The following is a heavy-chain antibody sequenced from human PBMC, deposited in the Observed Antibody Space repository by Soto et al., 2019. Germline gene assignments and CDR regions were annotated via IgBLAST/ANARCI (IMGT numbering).Heavy chain of an antibody. CDR2: ISYDGSNK. J-gene: IGHJ6*02. D-gene: IGHD6-6*01. CDR1: GFTFSSYG. Sequence: QVQLVESGGGVVQPGRSLRLSCAASGFTFSSYGMHWVRQAPGKGLEWVAVISYDGSNKYYADSVKGRFTISRDNSKNTLYLQMNSLRAEDTAVYYCARGVLIAARPSYYYYGMDVWGQGTTVTVSS. CDR3: ARGVLIAARPSYYYYGMDV. V-gene: IGHV3-30*03.